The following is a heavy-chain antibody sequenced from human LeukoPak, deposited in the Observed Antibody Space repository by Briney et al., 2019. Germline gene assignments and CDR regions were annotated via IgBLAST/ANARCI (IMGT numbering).Heavy chain of an antibody. CDR3: ARSTTVVGAFDI. Sequence: SETLSLTCTVSGGSISGHYWSWIRQPPGKGLEWIGYIYYSGSTNYNPSLKSRVTISVDTSKNQFSLKLSSVTAADTAVYYCARSTTVVGAFDIWGQGTMVTVSS. J-gene: IGHJ3*02. CDR1: GGSISGHY. D-gene: IGHD4-23*01. CDR2: IYYSGST. V-gene: IGHV4-59*11.